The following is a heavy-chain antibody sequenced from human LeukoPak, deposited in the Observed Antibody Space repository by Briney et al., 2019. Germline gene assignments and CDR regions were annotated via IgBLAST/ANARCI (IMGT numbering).Heavy chain of an antibody. CDR2: FDPEDGET. CDR3: ARDPKDDTSGYYYFDY. J-gene: IGHJ4*02. Sequence: GAAVKVSCKVSGYTLTELSMHWVRQAPGKGLEWMGGFDPEDGETIYAQKFQGRVAMTRDMSTSTVYMELSSLRSEDTALYYCARDPKDDTSGYYYFDYWGQGTLVTVSS. V-gene: IGHV1-24*01. D-gene: IGHD3-22*01. CDR1: GYTLTELS.